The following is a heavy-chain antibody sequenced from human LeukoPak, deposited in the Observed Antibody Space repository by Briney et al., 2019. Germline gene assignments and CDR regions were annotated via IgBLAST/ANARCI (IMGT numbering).Heavy chain of an antibody. Sequence: GGSLRLSCAASGFTFSTYGMHWVRQAPGKGLEWVAFIRFGENDEHYADSVKGRFTISRDNSKSTLYLQMNSLRAGDTAVYYCAKGSKAVLFTRDHYMDVWGKGTTVTFSS. CDR2: IRFGENDE. V-gene: IGHV3-30*02. D-gene: IGHD6-19*01. CDR3: AKGSKAVLFTRDHYMDV. J-gene: IGHJ6*03. CDR1: GFTFSTYG.